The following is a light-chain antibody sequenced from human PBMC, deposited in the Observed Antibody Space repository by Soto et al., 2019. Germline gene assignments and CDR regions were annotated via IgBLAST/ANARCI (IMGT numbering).Light chain of an antibody. CDR2: GTS. CDR1: ERIYSAY. CDR3: PQYGNSPIP. V-gene: IGKV3-20*01. Sequence: GLTQSPGTLSLAQGEGPGLSCRASERIYSAYLGWYQQKPGQAPRLLIYGTSSRATGIPDRFSGSGSGTDFTLTISRLEPEDFAVYYCPQYGNSPIPFGQGTRLEI. J-gene: IGKJ5*01.